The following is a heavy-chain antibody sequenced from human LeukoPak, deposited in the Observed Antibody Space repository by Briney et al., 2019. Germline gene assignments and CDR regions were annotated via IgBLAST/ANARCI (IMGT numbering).Heavy chain of an antibody. Sequence: PGGSLGLSCAASGFTFRSYEMNWVRQAPGKGLEWVSYISSSGSTIVYADSVKGRFTISRDNAKNSLYLQMNSLRAEDTAVYYCAKDRPQLWLMVVTIRPRGGGLYFDYWGQETLVTVSS. CDR2: ISSSGSTI. CDR1: GFTFRSYE. J-gene: IGHJ4*02. V-gene: IGHV3-48*03. CDR3: AKDRPQLWLMVVTIRPRGGGLYFDY. D-gene: IGHD5-18*01.